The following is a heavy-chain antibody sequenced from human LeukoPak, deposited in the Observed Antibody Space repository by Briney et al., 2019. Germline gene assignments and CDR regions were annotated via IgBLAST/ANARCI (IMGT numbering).Heavy chain of an antibody. V-gene: IGHV4-59*12. CDR2: IYYSGST. D-gene: IGHD2-2*01. Sequence: SETLSLTCAVYGGSFSGYYWSWIRQPPGKGLEWIGYIYYSGSTNYNPSLKSRVTISVDTSKNQFSLKLSSVTAADTAVYYCARGRGYCSSTSCPGLTDVWGQGTTVTVSS. CDR3: ARGRGYCSSTSCPGLTDV. CDR1: GGSFSGYY. J-gene: IGHJ6*02.